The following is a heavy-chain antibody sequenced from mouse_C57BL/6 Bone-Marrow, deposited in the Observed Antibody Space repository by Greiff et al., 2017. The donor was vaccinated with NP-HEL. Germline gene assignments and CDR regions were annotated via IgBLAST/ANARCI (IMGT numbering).Heavy chain of an antibody. V-gene: IGHV5-15*01. J-gene: IGHJ3*01. CDR3: ARPLYYYGSSGFAY. D-gene: IGHD1-1*01. Sequence: EVKLVESGGGLVQPGGSLKLSCAASGFTFSDYGMAWVRQAPRKGPEWVAFISNLAYSIYYADTVTGRFTISRENAKNTLYLEMSSLRSEDTAMYYCARPLYYYGSSGFAYWGQGTLVTVSA. CDR1: GFTFSDYG. CDR2: ISNLAYSI.